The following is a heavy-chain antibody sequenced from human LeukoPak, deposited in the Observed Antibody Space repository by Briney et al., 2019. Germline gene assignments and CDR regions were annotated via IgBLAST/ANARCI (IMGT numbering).Heavy chain of an antibody. Sequence: PGGSLRLSCAASGLTVSSNYMSWVRQAPGRGLEWVSVIYSGGATSYADSVKGRFTISTDNSKNTLYLQMNSLRAEDTAVYYCARLEKRGNYLNFDYWGQGTLVTVSS. V-gene: IGHV3-53*01. D-gene: IGHD1-26*01. CDR3: ARLEKRGNYLNFDY. CDR2: IYSGGAT. CDR1: GLTVSSNY. J-gene: IGHJ4*02.